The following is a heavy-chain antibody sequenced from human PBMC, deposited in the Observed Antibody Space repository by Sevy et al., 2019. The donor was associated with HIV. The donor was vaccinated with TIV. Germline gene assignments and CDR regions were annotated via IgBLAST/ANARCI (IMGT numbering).Heavy chain of an antibody. V-gene: IGHV3-7*01. CDR3: ARGIFGSGSRLGLGY. CDR1: GFTFSNNW. CDR2: IKQDGSEK. D-gene: IGHD3-10*01. J-gene: IGHJ4*02. Sequence: GGSLRLSCVASGFTFSNNWMTWVRQAPGKGLQWVANIKQDGSEKYFVDSVKGRFTISRDNAKNSLYLQMSSLRVEDTAAYYCARGIFGSGSRLGLGYWGQGTLVTVS.